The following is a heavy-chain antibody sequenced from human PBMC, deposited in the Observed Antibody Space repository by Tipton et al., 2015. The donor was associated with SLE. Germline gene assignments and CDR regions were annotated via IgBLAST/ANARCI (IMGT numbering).Heavy chain of an antibody. CDR3: ARGGEAAAGYSWFDP. V-gene: IGHV4-38-2*02. D-gene: IGHD6-13*01. CDR1: AYSISSGYY. Sequence: TLSLTCSVSAYSISSGYYWGWIRQSPGKGLEWIASISYTGSTFYSPSLNSRVTISLDTSKNQFSLRLISVTAADTATYYCARGGEAAAGYSWFDPWGQGTLVTVSS. J-gene: IGHJ5*02. CDR2: ISYTGST.